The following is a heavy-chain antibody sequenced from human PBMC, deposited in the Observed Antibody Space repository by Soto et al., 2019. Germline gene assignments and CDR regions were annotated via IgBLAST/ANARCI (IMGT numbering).Heavy chain of an antibody. Sequence: SLTTSGVCVGWIRHPPGKALEWLALIYWNDDERYSPSLRSRLTITKDTSNNQVVLTLPNMEAVDTATYYCAAARRSSGDAFDLWGQGTMGTV. CDR1: SLTTSGVC. V-gene: IGHV2-5*01. CDR3: AAARRSSGDAFDL. D-gene: IGHD6-6*01. J-gene: IGHJ3*01. CDR2: IYWNDDE.